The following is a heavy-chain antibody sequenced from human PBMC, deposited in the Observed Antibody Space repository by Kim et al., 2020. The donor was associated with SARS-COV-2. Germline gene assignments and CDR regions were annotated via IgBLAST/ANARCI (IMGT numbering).Heavy chain of an antibody. CDR3: ARDYGGNSGIDY. J-gene: IGHJ4*02. V-gene: IGHV3-30*03. Sequence: YYAGPVKCRFASSRDNSKTTLYLQMNRLRGEDTAVYFCARDYGGNSGIDYWGQGSLVTVSS. D-gene: IGHD2-21*02.